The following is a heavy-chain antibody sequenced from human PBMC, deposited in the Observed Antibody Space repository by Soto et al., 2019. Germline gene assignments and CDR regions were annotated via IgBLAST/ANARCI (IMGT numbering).Heavy chain of an antibody. J-gene: IGHJ6*02. D-gene: IGHD3-10*01. CDR3: TRFRSYGNYYYYYGMDV. Sequence: GGSLRLSCAASGFTFSGSAMHWVRQASGKGLEWVGRIRSKANSYATAYAASVKGRFTISRDDSKNTAYLQMNSLKTEDTAVYYCTRFRSYGNYYYYYGMDVWGQGTTVPVSS. CDR2: IRSKANSYAT. CDR1: GFTFSGSA. V-gene: IGHV3-73*01.